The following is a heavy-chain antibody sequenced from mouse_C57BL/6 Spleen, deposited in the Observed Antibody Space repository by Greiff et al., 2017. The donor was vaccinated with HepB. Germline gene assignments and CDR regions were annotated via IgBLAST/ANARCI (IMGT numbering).Heavy chain of an antibody. CDR3: ARRGYGSSYDYFDY. CDR1: GYTFTSYG. D-gene: IGHD1-1*01. Sequence: VQRVESGAELARPGASVKLSCKASGYTFTSYGISWVKQRTGQGLEWIGEIYPRSGNTYYNEKFKGKATLTADKSSSTAYMELRSLTSEDSAVYFCARRGYGSSYDYFDYWGQGTTLTVSS. V-gene: IGHV1-81*01. J-gene: IGHJ2*01. CDR2: IYPRSGNT.